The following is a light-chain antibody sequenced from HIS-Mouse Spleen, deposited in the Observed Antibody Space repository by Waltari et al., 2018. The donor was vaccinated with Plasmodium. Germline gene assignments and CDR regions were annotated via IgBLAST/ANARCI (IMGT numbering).Light chain of an antibody. Sequence: QSALTQPASVSGSPGQSITISCTGTSSDFGSYNLVSWYQQHPGKAPKLRLYEGSKRPSGVSNRFSGSKSGNTASLTISGLQAEDEADYYCCSYAGSSTFVVFGGGTKLTVL. CDR2: EGS. V-gene: IGLV2-23*03. CDR1: SSDFGSYNL. CDR3: CSYAGSSTFVV. J-gene: IGLJ2*01.